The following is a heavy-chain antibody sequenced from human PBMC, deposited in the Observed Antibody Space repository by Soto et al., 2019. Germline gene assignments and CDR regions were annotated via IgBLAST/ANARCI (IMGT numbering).Heavy chain of an antibody. CDR3: ARGGSWLDAFDI. J-gene: IGHJ3*02. V-gene: IGHV4-59*01. CDR1: GGSISSSF. CDR2: IYSSGNT. Sequence: AETLSLTCTVSGGSISSSFWNWVRQPPGKGLEWIGYIYSSGNTNYNPSLKSRVTMSVDTSKNQFSLKLSSVTAADTAVYYCARGGSWLDAFDIWGQGTMVTVSS. D-gene: IGHD2-15*01.